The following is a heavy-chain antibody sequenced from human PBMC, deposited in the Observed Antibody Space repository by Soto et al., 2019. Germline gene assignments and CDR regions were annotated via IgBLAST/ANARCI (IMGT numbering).Heavy chain of an antibody. Sequence: SETLSLTCTVSGGSIRSYYWSWIRQPPGKGLEWIGYVYYRGSTNYNPSLKSRVTISVDTSKNQFSLKLSSVTAADTAVYYCARDPGDSNSFYYSYMDVWGKGTTVTVPS. CDR3: ARDPGDSNSFYYSYMDV. D-gene: IGHD4-4*01. CDR1: GGSIRSYY. J-gene: IGHJ6*03. V-gene: IGHV4-59*01. CDR2: VYYRGST.